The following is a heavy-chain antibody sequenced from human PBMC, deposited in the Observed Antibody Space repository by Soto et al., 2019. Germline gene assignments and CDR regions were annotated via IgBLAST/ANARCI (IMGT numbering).Heavy chain of an antibody. CDR1: GGLFSSFA. D-gene: IGHD3-16*01. Sequence: QEQLVQSGAEVKKSGTSVKVSCKDSGGLFSSFAISWVRQAPGQGLEWMGGSIPVFGTTNYAQKFQGRVTITADESTNTAYMELSSLPSDDTAMYYCARVGGPYVWFNEFWGQRTQVTVSS. CDR2: SIPVFGTT. V-gene: IGHV1-69*01. CDR3: ARVGGPYVWFNEF. J-gene: IGHJ4*02.